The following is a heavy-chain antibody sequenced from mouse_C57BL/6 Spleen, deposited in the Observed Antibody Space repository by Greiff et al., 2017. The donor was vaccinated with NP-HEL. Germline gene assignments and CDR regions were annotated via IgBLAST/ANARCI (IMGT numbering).Heavy chain of an antibody. CDR1: GFTFSDYY. CDR2: INYDGSST. J-gene: IGHJ4*01. CDR3: ARWNYYAMDY. Sequence: EVKLMESEGGLVQPGSSMKLSCTASGFTFSDYYMAWVRQVPEKGLEWVANINYDGSSTYYLDSLKSRFIISRDNAKNILYLQMSSLKSADTATYYCARWNYYAMDYWGQGTSVTVSS. V-gene: IGHV5-16*01.